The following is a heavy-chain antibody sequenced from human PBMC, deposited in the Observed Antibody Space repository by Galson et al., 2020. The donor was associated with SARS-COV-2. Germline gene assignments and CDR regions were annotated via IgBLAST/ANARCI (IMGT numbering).Heavy chain of an antibody. CDR2: INQHGGER. J-gene: IGHJ4*02. V-gene: IGHV3-7*01. D-gene: IGHD2-8*01. Sequence: GGSLRLSCAASGFTFSGHYMSWVRQAPGKGLEWVANINQHGGERYYVDSVRGRFTISRDNAKNSLYLQMNSLRVEDTAVYYCARDIVPDGLFWDYWGQGTLVTVSS. CDR3: ARDIVPDGLFWDY. CDR1: GFTFSGHY.